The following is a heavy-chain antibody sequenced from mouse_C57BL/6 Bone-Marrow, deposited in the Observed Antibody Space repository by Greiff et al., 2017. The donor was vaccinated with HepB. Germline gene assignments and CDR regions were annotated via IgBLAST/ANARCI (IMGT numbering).Heavy chain of an antibody. Sequence: EVQLVESGPELVKPGASVKISCKASGYTFTDYYMNWVKQSHGKSLEWIGDINPNNGGTSYNQKFKGKATLTVDKSSSTAYMELRSLTSEDSAVYYCAITTVVARYYAMDYWGQGTSVTVSS. J-gene: IGHJ4*01. CDR1: GYTFTDYY. V-gene: IGHV1-26*01. CDR2: INPNNGGT. D-gene: IGHD1-1*01. CDR3: AITTVVARYYAMDY.